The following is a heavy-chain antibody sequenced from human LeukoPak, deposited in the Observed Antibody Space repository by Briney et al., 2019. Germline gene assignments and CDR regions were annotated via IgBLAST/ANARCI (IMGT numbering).Heavy chain of an antibody. CDR1: GCTFSNYA. Sequence: HPGGSLRLSCAASGCTFSNYAMTWVRQAPGKGLEWVSAISGSDGSTYYSDSVRGRFTISRDNSNNTLYLQTPSLSTDDTAVYSCAKDGYDFWSASQIDFWGQGTLVTVSS. J-gene: IGHJ4*02. V-gene: IGHV3-23*01. D-gene: IGHD3-3*01. CDR3: AKDGYDFWSASQIDF. CDR2: ISGSDGST.